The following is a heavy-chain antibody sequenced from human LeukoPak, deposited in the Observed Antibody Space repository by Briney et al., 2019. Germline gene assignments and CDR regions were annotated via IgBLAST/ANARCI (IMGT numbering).Heavy chain of an antibody. CDR3: ARRYCSSTSCTLDY. CDR1: GFTFSSYG. CDR2: ISSGTTTI. Sequence: PGGSLRLSCTASGFTFSSYGMNWVRQAPGKGLEWVSYISSGTTTIYYADSVKGRFTISRDNAKNSLYLQMNSLRAEDTAVYYCARRYCSSTSCTLDYWGQGTLVTVSS. V-gene: IGHV3-48*03. D-gene: IGHD2-2*01. J-gene: IGHJ4*02.